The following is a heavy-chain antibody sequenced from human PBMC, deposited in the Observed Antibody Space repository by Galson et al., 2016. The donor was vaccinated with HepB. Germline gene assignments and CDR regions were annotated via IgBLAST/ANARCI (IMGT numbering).Heavy chain of an antibody. CDR3: ARGTQLRWTRDYSYYGMDV. CDR1: GGTFSNNA. V-gene: IGHV1-69*01. D-gene: IGHD4-23*01. Sequence: SCKASGGTFSNNAFSWVRQAPGLGLEWMGGIIPIFGTADYAQKFKGRVTITADESTNTAYMEVSSLRSEDTAIYYCARGTQLRWTRDYSYYGMDVWGSGTTVTVSS. CDR2: IIPIFGTA. J-gene: IGHJ6*02.